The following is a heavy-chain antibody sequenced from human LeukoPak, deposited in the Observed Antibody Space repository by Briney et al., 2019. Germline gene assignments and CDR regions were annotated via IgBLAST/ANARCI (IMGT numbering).Heavy chain of an antibody. CDR1: GFTFSRDW. CDR3: ARDRDSGRFYDY. J-gene: IGHJ4*02. CDR2: ISSSSSYI. V-gene: IGHV3-21*01. Sequence: GGSLRLSCAASGFTFSRDWMHWVRQAPGKGLVWVSSISSSSSYIYYADSVKGRFTISRDNAKNSLYLQMNSLRAEDTAVYYCARDRDSGRFYDYWGQGTLVTVSS. D-gene: IGHD6-19*01.